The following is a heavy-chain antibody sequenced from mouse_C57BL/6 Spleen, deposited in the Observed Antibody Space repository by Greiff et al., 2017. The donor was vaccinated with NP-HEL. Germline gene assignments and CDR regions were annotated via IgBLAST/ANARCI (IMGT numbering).Heavy chain of an antibody. D-gene: IGHD3-1*01. CDR1: GFTFSSYA. J-gene: IGHJ1*03. Sequence: VQLKESGGGLVKPGGSLKLSCAASGFTFSSYAMSWVRQTPEKRLEWVATISDGGSYTYYPDNVKGRFTISRDNAKNNLYLQMSHLKSEDTAMYYCAREGANWYFDVWGTGTTVTVSS. V-gene: IGHV5-4*01. CDR3: AREGANWYFDV. CDR2: ISDGGSYT.